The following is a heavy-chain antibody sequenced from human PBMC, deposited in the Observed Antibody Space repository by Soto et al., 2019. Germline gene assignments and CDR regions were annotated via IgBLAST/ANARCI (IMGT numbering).Heavy chain of an antibody. Sequence: QVQLVESGGGVVKPGRSLRLSCAASAFTLSKFAMHWVRQAPGKGLEWVAVTSKDGINTYYAGAVKGRFTISRDNSKSTMYLQMNSLRTEDTAMYYCARGNMDVWGQGTTVTVSS. J-gene: IGHJ6*02. D-gene: IGHD1-1*01. CDR2: TSKDGINT. CDR3: ARGNMDV. CDR1: AFTLSKFA. V-gene: IGHV3-30-3*01.